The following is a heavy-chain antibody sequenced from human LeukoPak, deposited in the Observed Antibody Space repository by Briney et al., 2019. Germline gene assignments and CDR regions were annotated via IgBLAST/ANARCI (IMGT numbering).Heavy chain of an antibody. V-gene: IGHV4-59*08. CDR1: GGSITGYY. CDR3: ARLGCGGDCYNNYFDR. J-gene: IGHJ4*02. Sequence: PETLSLTSTVPGGSITGYYWGWIRQPPGKRLGWIGYLYYSGSTNYNPSLKSRVTISVDTSKNQFSLKLTSVTAADTAVYYCARLGCGGDCYNNYFDRWGQGTLVTVSS. D-gene: IGHD2-21*02. CDR2: LYYSGST.